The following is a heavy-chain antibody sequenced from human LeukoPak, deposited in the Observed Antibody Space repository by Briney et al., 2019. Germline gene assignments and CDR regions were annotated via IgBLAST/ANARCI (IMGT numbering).Heavy chain of an antibody. V-gene: IGHV1-2*02. CDR3: ARRDSSGWVYFDY. CDR2: INPNSGGT. J-gene: IGHJ4*02. CDR1: GYTFTDYY. D-gene: IGHD6-19*01. Sequence: ASVKVSCKASGYTFTDYYIHWVRQAPGQGLEWMGWINPNSGGTNYAQKFQGRVTMTRDTSISTAYMELSRLRSDDTAVYYCARRDSSGWVYFDYWGQGTLVTVSS.